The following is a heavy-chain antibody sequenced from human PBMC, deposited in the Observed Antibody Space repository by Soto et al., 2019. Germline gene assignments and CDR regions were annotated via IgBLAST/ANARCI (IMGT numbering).Heavy chain of an antibody. CDR2: IIPIFGTP. J-gene: IGHJ3*02. D-gene: IGHD3-16*01. Sequence: QVQLEQSGAEVKRPGSSVKVSCKTSGGNFNTYPISWVRQAPGHRLEWMGKIIPIFGTPDYAQKFQGRVTINSDEATTTVYMELRSLKSDYSAVYYCASDSRLWGSTGWKRENLFDIWSQGTMVTVSS. V-gene: IGHV1-69*18. CDR3: ASDSRLWGSTGWKRENLFDI. CDR1: GGNFNTYP.